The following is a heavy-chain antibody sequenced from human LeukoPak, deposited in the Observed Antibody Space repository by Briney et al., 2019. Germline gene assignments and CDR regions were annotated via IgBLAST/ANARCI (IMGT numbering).Heavy chain of an antibody. Sequence: GGSLRLSCAASGFTFSSYAMSWVRQAPGKGLEWVSAISGSGGSTYYADSVKGRFTISRDNSKNTLYLQMNGLRAEDTAVYYCAKWGSSSSAYYYYYMDVWGKGTTVTVSS. CDR3: AKWGSSSSAYYYYYMDV. CDR1: GFTFSSYA. CDR2: ISGSGGST. D-gene: IGHD6-6*01. J-gene: IGHJ6*03. V-gene: IGHV3-23*01.